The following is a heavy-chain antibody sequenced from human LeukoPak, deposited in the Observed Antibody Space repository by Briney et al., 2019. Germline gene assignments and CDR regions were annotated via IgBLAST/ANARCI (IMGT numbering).Heavy chain of an antibody. Sequence: GGSLRLSCAASGFTFSDYWMSWVRQDPEKGLQKVANINQDGSDIYYLDSVKGRFIISRDNAKNSLYLQMNSLRVDDTAVYYCARDIAPDFGDCKDYWGQGTLVTVSS. CDR2: INQDGSDI. CDR1: GFTFSDYW. CDR3: ARDIAPDFGDCKDY. J-gene: IGHJ4*02. D-gene: IGHD3-10*01. V-gene: IGHV3-7*01.